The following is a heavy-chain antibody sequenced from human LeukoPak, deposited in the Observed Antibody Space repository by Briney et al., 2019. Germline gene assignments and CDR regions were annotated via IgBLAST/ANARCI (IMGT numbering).Heavy chain of an antibody. CDR3: ARGEIVEMATTDY. CDR2: IIPIFGIA. J-gene: IGHJ4*02. Sequence: ASVKVSCKASGGTFSSYAISWVRQAPGQGLEWMGRIIPIFGIANYAQKFQGRVTITADKSTSTAYMELSSLRSEDTAVYYCARGEIVEMATTDYWGQGTLVTVSS. D-gene: IGHD5-24*01. V-gene: IGHV1-69*04. CDR1: GGTFSSYA.